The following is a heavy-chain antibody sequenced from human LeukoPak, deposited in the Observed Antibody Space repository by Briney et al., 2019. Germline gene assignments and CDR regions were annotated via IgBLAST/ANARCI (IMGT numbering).Heavy chain of an antibody. CDR2: ISTYNGNT. J-gene: IGHJ4*02. V-gene: IGHV1-18*01. CDR3: ARDLEHCRNIICSNSAY. D-gene: IGHD2-2*01. CDR1: GYTFTSYG. Sequence: ASVKVSCKASGYTFTSYGISWVRQAPGQGLEWVGWISTYNGNTFYAQKFEGRVTMTTDTSTNTVYMDLRSLRSDDTAVYYCARDLEHCRNIICSNSAYWGQGTLVTVSS.